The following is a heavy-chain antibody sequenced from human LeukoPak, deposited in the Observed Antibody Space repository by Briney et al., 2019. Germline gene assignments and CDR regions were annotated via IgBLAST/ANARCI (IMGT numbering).Heavy chain of an antibody. CDR3: ARDPTEMTTVTIDY. J-gene: IGHJ4*02. CDR2: ISGSSSTI. Sequence: GGPLRLSCAASGFTFSSYSMNWVRQAPGKGLEWVSYISGSSSTIYYADSVKGRFTISRDNAKNSLYLQMNSLRDEDTAVYYCARDPTEMTTVTIDYWGQGTLVTVSS. D-gene: IGHD4-17*01. CDR1: GFTFSSYS. V-gene: IGHV3-48*02.